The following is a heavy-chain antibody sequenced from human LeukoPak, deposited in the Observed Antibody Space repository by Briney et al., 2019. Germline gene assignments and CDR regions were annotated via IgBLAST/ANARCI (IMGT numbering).Heavy chain of an antibody. Sequence: PGGSLRLSCAASGFSFSSYAMSWVRQAPGKGLEWVGRTRNKANSYTTEYAASVKGRFTISRDDSKNSLYLQMNSLKTEDTAVYYCARGGYNWNYGFDYWGQGTLVTVSS. CDR2: TRNKANSYTT. CDR3: ARGGYNWNYGFDY. J-gene: IGHJ4*02. CDR1: GFSFSSYA. V-gene: IGHV3-72*01. D-gene: IGHD1-7*01.